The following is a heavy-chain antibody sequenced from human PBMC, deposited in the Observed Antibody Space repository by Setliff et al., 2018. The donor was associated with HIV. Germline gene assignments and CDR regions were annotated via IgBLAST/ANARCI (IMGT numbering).Heavy chain of an antibody. CDR3: ARTYSSSWYSSHLWVDY. CDR2: IYSSGTT. J-gene: IGHJ4*02. V-gene: IGHV4-61*05. D-gene: IGHD6-13*01. CDR1: GDSVNDRSYF. Sequence: TLSLTCTVSGDSVNDRSYFWGWIRQPPGKGQEWIGYIYSSGTTNYNPSLQSRVTISIHTSKNQFSLKLSSVTAADTAVYYCARTYSSSWYSSHLWVDYWGQGTLVTVSS.